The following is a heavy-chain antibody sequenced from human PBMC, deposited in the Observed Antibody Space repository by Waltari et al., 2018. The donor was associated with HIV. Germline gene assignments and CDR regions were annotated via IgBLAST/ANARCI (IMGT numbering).Heavy chain of an antibody. D-gene: IGHD2-15*01. V-gene: IGHV4-34*01. Sequence: QVHLQQSGAGLLKPSATLSLTCTVSGGSFSGYYWSWIRQPPGQGLEWIGEVNHSGNINYNPSLKSRLIISVDTSKRQFSLRLKSVTAADTAVYYCSREGYGGNPANNFDFWGQGTLVSVSS. CDR2: VNHSGNI. CDR1: GGSFSGYY. J-gene: IGHJ4*02. CDR3: SREGYGGNPANNFDF.